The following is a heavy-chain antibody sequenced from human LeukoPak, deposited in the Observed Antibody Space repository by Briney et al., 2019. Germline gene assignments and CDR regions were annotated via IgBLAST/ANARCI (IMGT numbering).Heavy chain of an antibody. V-gene: IGHV3-66*02. Sequence: PGGSLRLSCAASGFTVSSNYMSWVRQAPGKGLEWVSVIYSGGSTYYADSVKGRFTISRDNSKNTLYLQMNSLRAEDTAVYYCARLSSPGPMDVWGKGTTVTVSS. CDR1: GFTVSSNY. D-gene: IGHD6-13*01. CDR2: IYSGGST. J-gene: IGHJ6*03. CDR3: ARLSSPGPMDV.